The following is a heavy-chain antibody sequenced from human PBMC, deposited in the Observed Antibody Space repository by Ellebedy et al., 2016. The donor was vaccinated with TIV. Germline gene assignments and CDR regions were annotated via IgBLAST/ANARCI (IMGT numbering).Heavy chain of an antibody. V-gene: IGHV1-2*04. CDR2: INPNSGGT. CDR3: ARGMKLGIVWYYFDY. CDR1: GYTFTGYY. J-gene: IGHJ4*02. Sequence: AASVKVSCKASGYTFTGYYMHWARQAPGQGLEWMGWINPNSGGTNYAQKFQGWVTMTRDTSISTAYMDLSRLGSDDTAVYYCARGMKLGIVWYYFDYWGQGTLVTVSS. D-gene: IGHD7-27*01.